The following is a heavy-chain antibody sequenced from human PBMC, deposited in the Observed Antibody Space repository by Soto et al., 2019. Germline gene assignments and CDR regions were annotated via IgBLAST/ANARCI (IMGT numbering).Heavy chain of an antibody. CDR1: GFNFITYS. D-gene: IGHD3-22*01. CDR3: VRDGLDYYDTERLYFDK. J-gene: IGHJ4*02. Sequence: GGSLRLSCAASGFNFITYSLNWVRQAPGKGLEWVASISSSAIYIDYADSVKGRFTISRDNANNSLYLQTNSLRAEDTATYYCVRDGLDYYDTERLYFDKWGQGTLVTVSS. V-gene: IGHV3-21*01. CDR2: ISSSAIYI.